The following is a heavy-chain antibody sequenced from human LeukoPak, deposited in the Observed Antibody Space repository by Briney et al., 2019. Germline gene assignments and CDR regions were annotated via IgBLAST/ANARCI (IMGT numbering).Heavy chain of an antibody. J-gene: IGHJ4*02. CDR1: GGSFSGYY. D-gene: IGHD6-19*01. CDR3: ARDHGSGWYYFDY. V-gene: IGHV4-34*01. Sequence: TSETLSLTCAVYGGSFSGYYWSWIRQPPGKGLEWIGEINHSGSTNYNPSLKSRVTISVDTSKNQFSLKLSSVTAADTAVYYCARDHGSGWYYFDYWGQGTLVTVSS. CDR2: INHSGST.